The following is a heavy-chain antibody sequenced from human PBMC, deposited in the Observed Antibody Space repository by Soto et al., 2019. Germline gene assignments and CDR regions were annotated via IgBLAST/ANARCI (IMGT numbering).Heavy chain of an antibody. CDR3: AKGRLGSDSRGRYGMDV. J-gene: IGHJ6*02. V-gene: IGHV3-23*01. CDR2: ISGSGGST. D-gene: IGHD3-22*01. Sequence: GGSLRLSCAASGFTFSSYAMSWVRQAPGKGLEWVSAISGSGGSTYYADSVKGRFTISRDNSKNTLYLQMNSLRAEDTAVYYCAKGRLGSDSRGRYGMDVWGQGNPVTVSS. CDR1: GFTFSSYA.